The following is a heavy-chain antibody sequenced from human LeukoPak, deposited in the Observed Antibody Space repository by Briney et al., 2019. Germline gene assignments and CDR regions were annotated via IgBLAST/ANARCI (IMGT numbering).Heavy chain of an antibody. CDR2: SDSDGST. CDR1: GLTVGNNY. J-gene: IGHJ4*02. CDR3: ARDTPGIAASVNGG. D-gene: IGHD6-13*01. V-gene: IGHV3-53*01. Sequence: AGSLRLSCTASGLTVGNNYMNWVRKTPGKGLELDSLSDSDGSTQYSASVQGRFNISRDSSKNTSYLQMNSLRAEDTAIYYCARDTPGIAASVNGGWGQGTLVTVSS.